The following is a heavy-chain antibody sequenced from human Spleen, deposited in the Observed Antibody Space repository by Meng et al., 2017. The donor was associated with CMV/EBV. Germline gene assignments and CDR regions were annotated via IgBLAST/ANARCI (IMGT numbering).Heavy chain of an antibody. V-gene: IGHV3-20*04. CDR2: IIWNGGSR. Sequence: SCTTSGFTFDDYAMIWGRQAPGKGLEWVSSIIWNGGSRSYADSVKGRFTISRDNDKNSLYLQMKSLRVEDTAFYFCARDRGPYGFDYWGQGTLVTVSS. CDR1: GFTFDDYA. CDR3: ARDRGPYGFDY. J-gene: IGHJ4*02. D-gene: IGHD3-16*01.